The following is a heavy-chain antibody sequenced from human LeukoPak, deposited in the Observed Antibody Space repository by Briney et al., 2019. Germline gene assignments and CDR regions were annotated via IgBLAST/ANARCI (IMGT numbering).Heavy chain of an antibody. Sequence: ASVKVSCKASGYTFTGYYVHWVRQAPGQGLEWMGWINPNSGGTNYAQKFQGRVTMTRDTSISTAYMELSRLRSDDTAVYYCASITMIVEQGAFDIWGQGTMVTVSS. CDR3: ASITMIVEQGAFDI. V-gene: IGHV1-2*02. J-gene: IGHJ3*02. CDR2: INPNSGGT. CDR1: GYTFTGYY. D-gene: IGHD3-22*01.